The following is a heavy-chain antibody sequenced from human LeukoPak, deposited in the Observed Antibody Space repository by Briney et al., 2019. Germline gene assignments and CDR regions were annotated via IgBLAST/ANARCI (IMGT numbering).Heavy chain of an antibody. CDR2: IFSTGST. CDR3: ARDYTMTHAFDI. V-gene: IGHV4-59*02. J-gene: IGHJ3*02. D-gene: IGHD3-22*01. CDR1: GGSVNNSYY. Sequence: SETLSLTCTVSGGSVNNSYYWSWIRPPPGKGLEWIGYIFSTGSTNYNPSLKSRVTISVDTSKNQFSLKLNSVTAADTALYYCARDYTMTHAFDIWGQGTLVTVSS.